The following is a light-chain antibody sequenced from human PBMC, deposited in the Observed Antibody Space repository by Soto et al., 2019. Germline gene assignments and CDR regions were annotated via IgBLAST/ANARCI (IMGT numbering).Light chain of an antibody. CDR1: PSDVGGYDY. J-gene: IGLJ2*01. CDR2: DVI. CDR3: CSYTGSYTFDVV. Sequence: QSALTQPHSVSGSPGQSVTISCTGTPSDVGGYDYVSWYQQHPGQAPKLMMYDVIKRPSGVPDRFSGSKSGNTASLTISGLQAEDEADYYCCSYTGSYTFDVVFGGGTKVTVL. V-gene: IGLV2-11*01.